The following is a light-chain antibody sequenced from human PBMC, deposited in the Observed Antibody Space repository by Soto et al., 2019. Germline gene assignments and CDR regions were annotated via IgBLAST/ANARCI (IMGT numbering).Light chain of an antibody. Sequence: QSVLTQPPSVSGAPGQRVTISCTGSSSNIGARYDVHWYQQLPGTAPKLLIYGNSNRPSGVPDRVSGSKSGSSASLAITGLQAEDEADYYCQSYDSSLSGWGVFGGGTKLTVL. V-gene: IGLV1-40*01. J-gene: IGLJ2*01. CDR2: GNS. CDR1: SSNIGARYD. CDR3: QSYDSSLSGWGV.